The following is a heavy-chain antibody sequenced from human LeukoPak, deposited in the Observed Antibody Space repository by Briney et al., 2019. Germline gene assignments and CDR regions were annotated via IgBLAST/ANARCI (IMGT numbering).Heavy chain of an antibody. J-gene: IGHJ4*02. CDR1: GGSFSGYY. CDR3: ARGRLYYYY. D-gene: IGHD3-10*01. V-gene: IGHV4-34*01. Sequence: PSETLSLTCAVYGGSFSGYYWSWIRQPPGEGLEWIGEINHSGSTNYNPSLKSRVTISVDTSKNQFSLKLSSVTAADTAVYYCARGRLYYYYWGQGTLVTVSS. CDR2: INHSGST.